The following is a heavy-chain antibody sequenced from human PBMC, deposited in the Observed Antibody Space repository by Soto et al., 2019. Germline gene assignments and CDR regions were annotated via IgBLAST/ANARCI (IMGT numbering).Heavy chain of an antibody. V-gene: IGHV3-23*01. D-gene: IGHD3-3*01. Sequence: LRLSCAASGFTFSSYAMSWVRQAPGKGLEWVSAISGSGGSTYYADSVKGRFTISRDNSKNTLYLQMNSLRAEDTAVYYCAKPRFLEWSRSRGYFDYWGQGTLVTVSS. J-gene: IGHJ4*02. CDR1: GFTFSSYA. CDR2: ISGSGGST. CDR3: AKPRFLEWSRSRGYFDY.